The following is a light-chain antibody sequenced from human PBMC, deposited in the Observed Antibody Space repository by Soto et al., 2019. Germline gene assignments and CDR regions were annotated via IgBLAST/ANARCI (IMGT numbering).Light chain of an antibody. CDR1: QSISSH. CDR3: QQRTTCPLT. V-gene: IGKV3-11*01. CDR2: DAS. J-gene: IGKJ4*01. Sequence: EIVLTQSPATLSLSPGERATLSCRASQSISSHLAWYQQKPGQAPRLLMYDASNRATGIPARFSGSGSGTDFTLTISSLEPEDFAVYYCQQRTTCPLTFGGGTMEEIK.